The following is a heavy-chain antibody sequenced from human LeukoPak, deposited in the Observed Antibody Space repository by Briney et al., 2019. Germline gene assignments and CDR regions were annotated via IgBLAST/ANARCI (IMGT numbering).Heavy chain of an antibody. CDR2: IYSGGST. CDR1: GFTVSSNY. CDR3: ARDRCSSTSCYYFDY. Sequence: GGSLRLSCAASGFTVSSNYMSWVRQAPGKGLEWVSVIYSGGSTYYADSVKGRFTIFRDNSKNTLYLQMNSLRAEDTAVYYCARDRCSSTSCYYFDYWGQGTLVTVSS. D-gene: IGHD2-2*01. V-gene: IGHV3-66*01. J-gene: IGHJ4*02.